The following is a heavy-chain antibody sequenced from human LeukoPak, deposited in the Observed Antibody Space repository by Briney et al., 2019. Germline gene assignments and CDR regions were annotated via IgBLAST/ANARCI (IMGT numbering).Heavy chain of an antibody. D-gene: IGHD2-2*02. V-gene: IGHV3-23*01. CDR3: AKMNIVVVPAAILYY. J-gene: IGHJ4*02. CDR1: GFTFSSYD. Sequence: GGSLRLSCAASGFTFSSYDMSWVRQAPGKGLEWVSAICGSGGSTYYADSVKGRFTISRDNSKNTLYLQMNSLRAEDTAVYYCAKMNIVVVPAAILYYWGQGTLVTVSS. CDR2: ICGSGGST.